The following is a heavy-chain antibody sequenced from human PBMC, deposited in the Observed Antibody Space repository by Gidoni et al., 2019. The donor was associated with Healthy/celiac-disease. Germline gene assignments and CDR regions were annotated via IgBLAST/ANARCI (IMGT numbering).Heavy chain of an antibody. CDR3: ASYQWLVYFDY. V-gene: IGHV3-7*01. D-gene: IGHD6-19*01. J-gene: IGHJ4*02. CDR2: IKQDGSEK. Sequence: EVQLVESGGGVVQPGGSLRRSCAPSGFTFSSYWMSGVGQAPGKGLVWVANIKQDGSEKYYVDSVKGRFTISRDNAKNSLYLQMNSLRAEDTAVYYCASYQWLVYFDYWGQGTLVTVSS. CDR1: GFTFSSYW.